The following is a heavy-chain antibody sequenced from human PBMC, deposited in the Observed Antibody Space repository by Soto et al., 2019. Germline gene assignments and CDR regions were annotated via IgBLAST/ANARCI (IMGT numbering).Heavy chain of an antibody. J-gene: IGHJ4*02. D-gene: IGHD6-19*01. CDR2: IYYSGST. CDR3: ARGFSGWEAYFDY. Sequence: SETLSLTCTVSGGSISSSSYYWGWIRQPPGKGLEWIGSIYYSGSTYYNPSLKSRVTISVDTSKNTLYLQMNSLRAEDTAVYYCARGFSGWEAYFDYWGQGTLVTVSS. V-gene: IGHV4-39*01. CDR1: GGSISSSSYY.